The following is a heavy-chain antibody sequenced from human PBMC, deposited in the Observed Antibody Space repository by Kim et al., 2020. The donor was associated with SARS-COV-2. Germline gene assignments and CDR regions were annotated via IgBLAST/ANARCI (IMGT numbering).Heavy chain of an antibody. CDR2: IKQGGSEK. V-gene: IGHV3-7*01. CDR1: GFIFTSYW. D-gene: IGHD5-12*01. CDR3: VKSAYDARVFDY. J-gene: IGHJ4*02. Sequence: GGSLRLSCAASGFIFTSYWMSWVRQAPGKGLEWVANIKQGGSEKYYVDSVKGRFTISRDNAKNSLYLQMNSVRVDDTAVYYCVKSAYDARVFDYWGQGTLVTVSS.